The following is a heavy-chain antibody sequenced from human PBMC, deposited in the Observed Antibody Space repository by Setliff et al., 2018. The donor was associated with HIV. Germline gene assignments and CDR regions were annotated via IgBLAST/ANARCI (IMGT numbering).Heavy chain of an antibody. Sequence: ASVKVSCKATEFIILANKMNWVRQAPGQGLEWIGRISPDNGAAEYAPQFQGRVIMTVDTSISTAYLEIHRLTSDDAAVYYCALPRVFDSFHVGGQGTMVTVSS. J-gene: IGHJ3*01. CDR3: ALPRVFDSFHV. CDR1: EFIILANK. CDR2: ISPDNGAA. V-gene: IGHV1-2*06.